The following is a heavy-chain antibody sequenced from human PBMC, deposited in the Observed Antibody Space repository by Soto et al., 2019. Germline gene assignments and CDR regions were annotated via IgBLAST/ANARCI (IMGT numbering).Heavy chain of an antibody. CDR3: AKEDNYYDSSGYYLEYFHH. CDR2: IKQDGSEK. CDR1: GFTFSSYW. V-gene: IGHV3-7*01. D-gene: IGHD3-22*01. J-gene: IGHJ1*01. Sequence: SLRLSCAASGFTFSSYWMSWVRQAPGKGLEWVANIKQDGSEKYYVDSVKGRFTISRDNAKNSLYLQMNSLRAEDTAVYYCAKEDNYYDSSGYYLEYFHHWGQGTLVTVSS.